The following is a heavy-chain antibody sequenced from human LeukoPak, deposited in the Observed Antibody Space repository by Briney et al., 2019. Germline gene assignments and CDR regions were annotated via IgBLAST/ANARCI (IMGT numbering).Heavy chain of an antibody. CDR2: ITSNGGST. D-gene: IGHD5-24*01. CDR1: GFTFSSNA. V-gene: IGHV3-64*01. J-gene: IGHJ4*02. Sequence: GGSLRLSCAASGFTFSSNAMHWVRQAPGKGLEYVSSITSNGGSTYSANSVKGRFTISRDNSKNTLYLQMGSLRTEDMAVYYCARGGRWLQPFDYWGQGTLVTVSS. CDR3: ARGGRWLQPFDY.